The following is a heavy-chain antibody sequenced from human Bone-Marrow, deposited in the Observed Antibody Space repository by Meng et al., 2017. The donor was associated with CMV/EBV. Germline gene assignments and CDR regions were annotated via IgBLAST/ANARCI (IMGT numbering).Heavy chain of an antibody. J-gene: IGHJ4*02. CDR1: GFTFSSYA. D-gene: IGHD6-19*01. CDR2: ISYDGSNK. Sequence: GGSLRLSCAASGFTFSSYAMHWVRQAPGKGLEWVAVISYDGSNKYYADSVKGRFTISRDNSKNTLYLQMNSLRAEDTAVYYCARAVAGDIDYWGQGTLVTFSS. CDR3: ARAVAGDIDY. V-gene: IGHV3-30-3*01.